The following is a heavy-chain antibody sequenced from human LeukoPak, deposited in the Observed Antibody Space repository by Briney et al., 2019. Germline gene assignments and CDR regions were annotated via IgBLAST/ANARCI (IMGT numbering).Heavy chain of an antibody. Sequence: GGSLRLSCVASASEFTFNRHWMSWVRQAPGKGLQWVANIKHDGGEAFYVDSVKGRFTISRDNARNLLSLQMNSLTIDDTGVYFCARDALFGSGRTHLDFWGQGTLVSVSP. CDR1: EFTFNRHW. J-gene: IGHJ4*02. CDR2: IKHDGGEA. D-gene: IGHD3-10*01. CDR3: ARDALFGSGRTHLDF. V-gene: IGHV3-7*04.